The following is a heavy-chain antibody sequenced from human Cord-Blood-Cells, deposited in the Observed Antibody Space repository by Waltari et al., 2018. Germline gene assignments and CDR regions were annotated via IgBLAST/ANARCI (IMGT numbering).Heavy chain of an antibody. CDR1: GGTFSSYA. D-gene: IGHD3-10*01. Sequence: QVQLVQSGAEVKKPGSSVKVSCKASGGTFSSYAISWVRQAPGTGLEGMGGIIPIFGTANYAQKFQGRVTITADESTSTAYMELSSLRSEDTAVYYCATNYYGSGSYITGDYFDYWGQGTLVTVSS. J-gene: IGHJ4*02. CDR3: ATNYYGSGSYITGDYFDY. CDR2: IIPIFGTA. V-gene: IGHV1-69*01.